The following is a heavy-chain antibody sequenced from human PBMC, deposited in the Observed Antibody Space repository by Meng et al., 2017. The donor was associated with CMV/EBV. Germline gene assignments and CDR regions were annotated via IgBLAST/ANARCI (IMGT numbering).Heavy chain of an antibody. CDR3: ARSNSITIFGVVIIKPSYYFDY. V-gene: IGHV1-46*01. Sequence: ASVKVSCKASGYTFTSYYMHWVRQAPGQGLEWMGIINPSGGSTSYAQKFQGRVTMTRDTSTSTVYMELSSLRSEDTAVYYCARSNSITIFGVVIIKPSYYFDYWGQGTLVTVSS. D-gene: IGHD3-3*01. CDR2: INPSGGST. CDR1: GYTFTSYY. J-gene: IGHJ4*02.